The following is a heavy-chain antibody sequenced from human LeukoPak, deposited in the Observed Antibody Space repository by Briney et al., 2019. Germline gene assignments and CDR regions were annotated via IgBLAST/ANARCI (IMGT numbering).Heavy chain of an antibody. J-gene: IGHJ4*02. CDR2: IRYDGSNK. CDR1: AFTFSSYG. V-gene: IGHV3-30*02. CDR3: AKGLRYYYGSGSSFDY. Sequence: GGSLRLSCAASAFTFSSYGMHWVRQAPGKGLEWVAFIRYDGSNKYYADSVKGRFTISRDNSKNTLYLQMNSLRAEDTAVYYCAKGLRYYYGSGSSFDYWGQGTLVTVSS. D-gene: IGHD3-10*01.